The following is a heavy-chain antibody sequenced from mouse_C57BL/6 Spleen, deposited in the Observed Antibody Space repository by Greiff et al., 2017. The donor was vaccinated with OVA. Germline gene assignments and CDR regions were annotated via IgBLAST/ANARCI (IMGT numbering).Heavy chain of an antibody. CDR3: ARSGDPYFDY. D-gene: IGHD3-1*01. CDR1: GYTFTSSE. CDR2: IYPRDGST. J-gene: IGHJ2*01. V-gene: IGHV1-85*01. Sequence: VQLQQSGPELVKPGASVKLSCKASGYTFTSSELNWVKQRPGQGLEWIGWIYPRDGSTKYNEKFKGKATLTVDTSSSTAYMELHSLTSEDSAVYFCARSGDPYFDYWGQGTTLTVSS.